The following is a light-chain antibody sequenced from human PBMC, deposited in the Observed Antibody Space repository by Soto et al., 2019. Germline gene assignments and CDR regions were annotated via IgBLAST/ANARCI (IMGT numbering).Light chain of an antibody. Sequence: EIVLTQSPATLSLSPGEGATLSCRASQSVGTYLVWYQQKPGKAPRLLMYDVSNMAAGIPARFSGSGSGTAFTTPISSLQQQDFAVSYCQQRSNSSPITFGRGTRLQIK. CDR1: QSVGTY. J-gene: IGKJ5*01. CDR2: DVS. V-gene: IGKV3-11*01. CDR3: QQRSNSSPIT.